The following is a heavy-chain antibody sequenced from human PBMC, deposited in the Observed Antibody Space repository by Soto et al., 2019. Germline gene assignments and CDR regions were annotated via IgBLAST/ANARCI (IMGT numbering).Heavy chain of an antibody. CDR1: GFTFSSYA. CDR2: ISSSGGIT. CDR3: ARTSQYYFDY. J-gene: IGHJ4*02. Sequence: EVQLVESGGGLVQPGGSLRLSCAASGFTFSSYAMHWVRQAPGKGLEYVSVISSSGGITYYASSVKGRFTISRDNSKNTLYLQMARLRAEDMAMYYCARTSQYYFDYWGQGALVTVSS. V-gene: IGHV3-64*01.